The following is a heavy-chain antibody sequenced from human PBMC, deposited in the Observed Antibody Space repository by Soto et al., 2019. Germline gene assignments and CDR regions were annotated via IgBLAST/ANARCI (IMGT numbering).Heavy chain of an antibody. CDR1: GFTFSSYA. CDR3: VKDLGMWDPVGLNY. CDR2: ISSNGGST. V-gene: IGHV3-64D*08. Sequence: GGSPRLSCSASGFTFSSYAMHWVRQAPGKGLEYVSAISSNGGSTYYADSVKGRFTISRDNSKNTLYLQMSSLRAEDTAVYYCVKDLGMWDPVGLNYWGQGTLVTVSS. D-gene: IGHD1-26*01. J-gene: IGHJ4*02.